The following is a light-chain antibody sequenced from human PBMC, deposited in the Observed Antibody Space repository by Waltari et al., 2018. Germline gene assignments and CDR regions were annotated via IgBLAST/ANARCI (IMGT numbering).Light chain of an antibody. V-gene: IGKV3-20*01. CDR1: RSISRP. J-gene: IGKJ1*01. Sequence: EIILTHSAGTLSLSPGERATLSSMARRSISRPLAWYQQKPGQAPRLLIYDASTRATGIPDRFSGSGSGTDFSLTISRLEPEDSAVYYCQHYITSPATFGQGTKVEIK. CDR2: DAS. CDR3: QHYITSPAT.